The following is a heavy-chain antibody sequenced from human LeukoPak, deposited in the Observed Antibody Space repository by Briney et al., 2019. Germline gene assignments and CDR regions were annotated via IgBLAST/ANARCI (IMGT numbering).Heavy chain of an antibody. J-gene: IGHJ4*02. Sequence: SETLSLICAVSGDSFSGFYWTWIRQPPRKGLEWIGEINHSGSTKYNPSLKSRVTISIDTSKNQFSLKLSSVTAADTAVYYCARRQGYSSSSRIYFDSWDQETLVTVSS. CDR2: INHSGST. V-gene: IGHV4-34*01. CDR1: GDSFSGFY. D-gene: IGHD6-6*01. CDR3: ARRQGYSSSSRIYFDS.